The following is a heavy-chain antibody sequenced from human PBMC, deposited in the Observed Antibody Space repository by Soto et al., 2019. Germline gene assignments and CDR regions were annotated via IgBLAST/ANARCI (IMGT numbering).Heavy chain of an antibody. V-gene: IGHV4-39*01. D-gene: IGHD2-2*01. CDR3: ARQKLGGYCSSTSCYEDWYFDL. J-gene: IGHJ2*01. CDR1: GGSISSSSYY. Sequence: QLQLQESGPGLVKPSETLSLTCTVSGGSISSSSYYWGWIRQHPGKGLEWIGSIYYSGSTYYNPSLKSRFTISVDTSKNQFSLKLSSVTAADTAVYYCARQKLGGYCSSTSCYEDWYFDLWGRGTLVTVSS. CDR2: IYYSGST.